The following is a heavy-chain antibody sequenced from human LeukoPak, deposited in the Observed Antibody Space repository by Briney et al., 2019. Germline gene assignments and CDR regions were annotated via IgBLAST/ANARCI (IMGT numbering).Heavy chain of an antibody. J-gene: IGHJ4*02. V-gene: IGHV3-11*04. CDR2: ISFSGKTT. Sequence: AGGSLRLSCAASGFTVSGNYMSWVRQAPGKGLEWVAFISFSGKTTYYADSVKGRFTISRDNAKKSLHLQMNSLRAEDTAVYYCARDNNANGDLEYLDYWGQGTLVTVSS. CDR3: ARDNNANGDLEYLDY. CDR1: GFTVSGNY. D-gene: IGHD4-17*01.